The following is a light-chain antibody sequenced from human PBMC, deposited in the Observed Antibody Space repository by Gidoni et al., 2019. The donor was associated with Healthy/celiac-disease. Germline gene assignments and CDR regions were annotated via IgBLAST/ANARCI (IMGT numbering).Light chain of an antibody. CDR2: GES. V-gene: IGKV3-15*01. Sequence: EIVMTQSPATLSVSPGERATLSCRASQSVSSNLAWYQQKPGQAPRLLIYGESTRATGIPARFSGSGSGTEFTLTISSLQSEGFAVYYCQQYNNWPRTFXQXTKVEIK. J-gene: IGKJ1*01. CDR1: QSVSSN. CDR3: QQYNNWPRT.